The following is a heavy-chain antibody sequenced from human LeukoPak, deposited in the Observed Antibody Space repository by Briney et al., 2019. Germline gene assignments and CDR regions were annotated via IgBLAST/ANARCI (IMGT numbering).Heavy chain of an antibody. J-gene: IGHJ6*04. CDR3: ARRSGYYYGMDV. CDR1: GYSFTSYW. V-gene: IGHV5-10-1*01. Sequence: GESRQISCKGPGYSFTSYWITWVRQMPGKGLGWMGRFDPGVSYITYSPSFQGHVTISADKSLNTAYLQWSSLRASDTAMYYCARRSGYYYGMDVWGKGTTVTVSS. CDR2: FDPGVSYI.